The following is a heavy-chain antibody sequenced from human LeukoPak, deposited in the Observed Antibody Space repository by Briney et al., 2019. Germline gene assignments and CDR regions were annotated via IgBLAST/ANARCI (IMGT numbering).Heavy chain of an antibody. D-gene: IGHD3-3*01. Sequence: GGSLRLSCAASGFTVSGNYMSWVRQAPGKGLEWVSVIYSGGSTYYADSVKGRFTISRDNSRNTLYLQMNSLRAEDTAVYYCARVWSGYYYGYFDYWGQGTLVTVSS. CDR2: IYSGGST. V-gene: IGHV3-53*01. CDR3: ARVWSGYYYGYFDY. J-gene: IGHJ4*02. CDR1: GFTVSGNY.